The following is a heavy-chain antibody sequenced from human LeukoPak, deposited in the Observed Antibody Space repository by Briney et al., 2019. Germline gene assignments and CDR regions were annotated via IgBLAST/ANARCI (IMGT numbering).Heavy chain of an antibody. Sequence: GESLKISCKGCGYSFTSYWIGWVRQMPGKGLEWMGITYPGDSDTRYSPSFQGQVTISADKSISTAYLQWSSLKASDTAMYYCARVLGYCSGGSCSKFDYWGQGTLVTVSS. CDR2: TYPGDSDT. J-gene: IGHJ4*02. CDR3: ARVLGYCSGGSCSKFDY. V-gene: IGHV5-51*01. D-gene: IGHD2-15*01. CDR1: GYSFTSYW.